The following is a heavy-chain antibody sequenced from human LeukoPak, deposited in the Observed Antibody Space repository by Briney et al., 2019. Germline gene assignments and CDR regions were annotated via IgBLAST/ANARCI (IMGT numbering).Heavy chain of an antibody. CDR3: AKDSHYGDYPTFDY. Sequence: GGSLRLSCAASGFTFSSYGMHWVRQAPGKGLEWVAVIWYDGSNKYYADSVKGRFTISRDNSKNTLYLQMNSLRAEDTAVYYCAKDSHYGDYPTFDYWGQGTLVTVSS. V-gene: IGHV3-30*02. D-gene: IGHD4-17*01. CDR1: GFTFSSYG. CDR2: IWYDGSNK. J-gene: IGHJ4*02.